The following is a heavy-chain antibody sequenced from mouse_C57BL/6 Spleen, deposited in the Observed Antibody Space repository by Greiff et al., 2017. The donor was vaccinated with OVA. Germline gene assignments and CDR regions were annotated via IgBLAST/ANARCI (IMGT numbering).Heavy chain of an antibody. D-gene: IGHD3-2*02. CDR1: GFTFSSYG. CDR3: ARQTAQATSAWFAY. V-gene: IGHV5-6*02. Sequence: EVKLEESGGDLVKPGGSLKLSCAASGFTFSSYGMSWVRQTPDKRLEWVATISSGGSYTYYPDSVKGRFTISRDNAKNTLYLQMSSLKSEDTAMYYCARQTAQATSAWFAYWGQGTLVTVSA. J-gene: IGHJ3*01. CDR2: ISSGGSYT.